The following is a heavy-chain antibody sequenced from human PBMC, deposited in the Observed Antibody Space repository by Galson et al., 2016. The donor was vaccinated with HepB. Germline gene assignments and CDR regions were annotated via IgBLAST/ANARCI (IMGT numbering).Heavy chain of an antibody. J-gene: IGHJ4*02. CDR1: GGSISSYY. Sequence: SETLSLTCTVSGGSISSYYWSWIRQSPGQGLEWIGYIYHSGSTNYNPSLKSRVTISVDTSKNQFSLKLSSVTAADTAVYYCARDRSDYYASGQYFDYWGQGTLVTVSS. CDR2: IYHSGST. CDR3: ARDRSDYYASGQYFDY. D-gene: IGHD3-10*01. V-gene: IGHV4-59*01.